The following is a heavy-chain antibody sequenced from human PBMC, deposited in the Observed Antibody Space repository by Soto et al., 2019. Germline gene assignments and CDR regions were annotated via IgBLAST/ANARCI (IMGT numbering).Heavy chain of an antibody. CDR1: GFTSSDYY. D-gene: IGHD2-15*01. CDR2: ISGSGSTI. CDR3: ASGVAASHFYYYYMDV. J-gene: IGHJ6*03. V-gene: IGHV3-11*01. Sequence: PGGSLRLSCAASGFTSSDYYMSWIRQAPGKGLEWVSYISGSGSTIYYADSVKGRFTISRDNAKNSLHLQMNSLRAEDTAVYYCASGVAASHFYYYYMDVWGKGTTVTVSS.